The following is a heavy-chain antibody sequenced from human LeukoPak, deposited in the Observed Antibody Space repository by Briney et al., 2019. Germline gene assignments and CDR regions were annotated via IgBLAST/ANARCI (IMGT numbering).Heavy chain of an antibody. J-gene: IGHJ4*02. D-gene: IGHD4-11*01. CDR3: ARVGSDYIGYFDY. CDR1: GFTFSSYA. CDR2: ISSNGGST. V-gene: IGHV3-64*01. Sequence: GGSLRASCAASGFTFSSYAMHWVRQAPGKGLVYVSAISSNGGSTYYANSVKGRFTISRDNSKNTLYLQMGSLRAEDMAVYYCARVGSDYIGYFDYWGQGTLVTVSS.